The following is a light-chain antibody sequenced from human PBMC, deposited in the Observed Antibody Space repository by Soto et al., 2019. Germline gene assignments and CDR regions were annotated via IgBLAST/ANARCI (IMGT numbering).Light chain of an antibody. Sequence: EIVMTQSPATLSVSPGERATLSCRASQSVSSNLAWYQQKPGQAPRLLIYGASTRATGIPARFSGSGSGTEFTLNISSLQSEDFVVYYCQQYNNWPPHTFGQGTKLEIK. CDR3: QQYNNWPPHT. V-gene: IGKV3-15*01. J-gene: IGKJ2*01. CDR2: GAS. CDR1: QSVSSN.